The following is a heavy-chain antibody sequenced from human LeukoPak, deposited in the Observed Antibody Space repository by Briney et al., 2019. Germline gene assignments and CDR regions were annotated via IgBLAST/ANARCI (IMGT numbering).Heavy chain of an antibody. Sequence: VASVKVSCKASGGTFSSYAISWVRQAPGQGLEWMGGIIPILGTANYAQKFQGRVTITADESTSTACMELSSLRSEDTAVYYCARGTTVVSYFDYWGQGTLVTVSS. D-gene: IGHD4-23*01. J-gene: IGHJ4*02. CDR3: ARGTTVVSYFDY. CDR2: IIPILGTA. CDR1: GGTFSSYA. V-gene: IGHV1-69*01.